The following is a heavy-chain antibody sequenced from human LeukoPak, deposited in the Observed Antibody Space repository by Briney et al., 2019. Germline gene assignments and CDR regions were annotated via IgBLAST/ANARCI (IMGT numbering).Heavy chain of an antibody. CDR2: INSDGSTI. CDR3: ATAGNYRFDY. Sequence: GGSLRLSCAGSGFIFSSTWMHWVRQAPGEGLVWVSRINSDGSTINYADSVKGRLTISRDNAKNTLYLQMNSLRVEDTALYFCATAGNYRFDYWGRGVQVTVSS. V-gene: IGHV3-74*01. J-gene: IGHJ4*02. CDR1: GFIFSSTW. D-gene: IGHD1-7*01.